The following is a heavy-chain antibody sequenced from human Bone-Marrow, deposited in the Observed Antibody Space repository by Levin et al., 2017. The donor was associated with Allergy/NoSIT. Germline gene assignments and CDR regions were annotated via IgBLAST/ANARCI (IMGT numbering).Heavy chain of an antibody. CDR3: ARAEDYDSSGALDY. CDR1: GGSISSYY. CDR2: IYYSGST. Sequence: SETLSLTCTVSGGSISSYYWSWIRQPPGKGLEWIGYIYYSGSTNYNPSLKSRVTISVDTSKNQFSLKLSSVTAADTAMYYCARAEDYDSSGALDYWGQGTLVTVSS. V-gene: IGHV4-59*08. J-gene: IGHJ4*02. D-gene: IGHD3-22*01.